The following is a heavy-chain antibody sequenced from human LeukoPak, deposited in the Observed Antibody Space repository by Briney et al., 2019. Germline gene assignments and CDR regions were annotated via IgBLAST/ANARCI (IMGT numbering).Heavy chain of an antibody. V-gene: IGHV4-39*01. CDR1: GGSISSSTYY. CDR3: ARQAISGYDPPPFDS. D-gene: IGHD5-12*01. J-gene: IGHJ4*02. Sequence: SETLSLTCTVSGGSISSSTYYWGWIRQPPGKGLEWIGNLYYSGSTYYNPSLKSRVTISVDTSKNQFSLKLSSVAAADTAVYYCARQAISGYDPPPFDSWGQGTLVTVSS. CDR2: LYYSGST.